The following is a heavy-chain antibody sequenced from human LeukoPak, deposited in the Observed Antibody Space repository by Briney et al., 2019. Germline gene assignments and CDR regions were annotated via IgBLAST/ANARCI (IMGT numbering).Heavy chain of an antibody. CDR3: ARGGPYCSGGSCYPYYFDY. CDR1: GFTFSSYA. J-gene: IGHJ4*02. CDR2: ISGSGGST. Sequence: GGSLRLSCAASGFTFSSYAMSWVRQAPGKGLEWVSAISGSGGSTYYADSVKGRFTISRDNSKNTLYLQMNSLRAEDTAVYYCARGGPYCSGGSCYPYYFDYWGQGTLVTVSS. D-gene: IGHD2-15*01. V-gene: IGHV3-23*01.